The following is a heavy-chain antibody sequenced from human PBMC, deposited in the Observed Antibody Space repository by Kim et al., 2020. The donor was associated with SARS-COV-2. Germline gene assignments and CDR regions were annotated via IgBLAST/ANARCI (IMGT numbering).Heavy chain of an antibody. CDR1: GYTFTSYA. Sequence: ASVKVSCKASGYTFTSYAMHWVRQAPGQRLEWMGWINAGNGNTKYSQKFQGRVTITRDTSASTAYMELSSLRSEDTAVYYCARDSTYYYDSSGYYYNQSPPLDYWGQGTLVTVSS. CDR3: ARDSTYYYDSSGYYYNQSPPLDY. J-gene: IGHJ4*02. CDR2: INAGNGNT. V-gene: IGHV1-3*01. D-gene: IGHD3-22*01.